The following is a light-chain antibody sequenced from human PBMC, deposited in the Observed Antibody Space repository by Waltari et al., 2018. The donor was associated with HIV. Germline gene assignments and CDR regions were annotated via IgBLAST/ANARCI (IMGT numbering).Light chain of an antibody. V-gene: IGKV3-20*01. CDR2: GAS. CDR3: QQYGNSLIT. Sequence: EIVLTQSPCTLSLSPLGRATLSCRSSQSVRSTYLAWYQQKPGKAPRLLIYGASSRATGIPDRFSGSGSGTDFTLAISRVEPEDFAAYYCQQYGNSLITFGQGTRLASK. CDR1: QSVRSTY. J-gene: IGKJ5*01.